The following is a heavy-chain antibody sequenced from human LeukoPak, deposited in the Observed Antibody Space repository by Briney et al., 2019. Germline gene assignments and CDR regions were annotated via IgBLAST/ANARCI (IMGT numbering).Heavy chain of an antibody. V-gene: IGHV4-31*03. Sequence: PSETLSLTCTVSGGSISSGGYYWSWIRQHPGKGLEWIGYIYYSGSTYYNPSLKSRVTISVDTSKNQFSLKLSSVTAADTAVYYCARGGTTYYYDSSGYHYFDYGGQGTMVTVSS. CDR3: ARGGTTYYYDSSGYHYFDY. D-gene: IGHD3-22*01. CDR2: IYYSGST. J-gene: IGHJ4*02. CDR1: GGSISSGGYY.